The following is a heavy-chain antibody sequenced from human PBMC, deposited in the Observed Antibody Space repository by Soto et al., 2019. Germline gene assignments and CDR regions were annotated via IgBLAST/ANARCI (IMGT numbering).Heavy chain of an antibody. J-gene: IGHJ4*02. V-gene: IGHV4-34*01. CDR1: GGSFSGYY. D-gene: IGHD1-26*01. CDR3: GRVGVGATLEYYFDY. CDR2: INHSGST. Sequence: QVQLQQWGAGLLKPSETLSLTCAVYGGSFSGYYWSWIRQPPGKGLEWIGEINHSGSTNYNPSLKSRVTISVDTSKNQFSLKLSSVTAADTAVYYCGRVGVGATLEYYFDYWGQGTLVTVSS.